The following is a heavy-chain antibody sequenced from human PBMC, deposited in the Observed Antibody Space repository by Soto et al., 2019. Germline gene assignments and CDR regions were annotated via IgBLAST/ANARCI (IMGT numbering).Heavy chain of an antibody. CDR2: IYSAGNT. D-gene: IGHD3-10*01. CDR1: GFTVSSNY. V-gene: IGHV3-66*01. CDR3: AKDRDHSTSGSYSLFGY. Sequence: PGGSLRLSCAASGFTVSSNYMSWVRQAPGRKPEWVSVIYSAGNTYYADAVKGRFAISRDNSKNTLYLQMNSLRAEDTAVYYCAKDRDHSTSGSYSLFGYWGQGALVTVSS. J-gene: IGHJ4*02.